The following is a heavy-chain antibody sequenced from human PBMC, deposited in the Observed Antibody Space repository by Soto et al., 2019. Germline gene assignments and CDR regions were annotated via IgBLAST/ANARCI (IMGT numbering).Heavy chain of an antibody. Sequence: GASVKVSCKASEGAFSSYAISWVRQAPGQGLEWMGGIIPIFGTANYAQKFQGRVTITADESTSTAYMELSSLRSEDTAVYYCARGEGGGEYYFDYWGQGTLVTVPS. D-gene: IGHD3-10*01. CDR3: ARGEGGGEYYFDY. CDR2: IIPIFGTA. J-gene: IGHJ4*02. V-gene: IGHV1-69*13. CDR1: EGAFSSYA.